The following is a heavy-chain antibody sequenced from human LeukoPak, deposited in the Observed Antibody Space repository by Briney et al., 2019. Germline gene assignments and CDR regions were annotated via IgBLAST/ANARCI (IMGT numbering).Heavy chain of an antibody. Sequence: PGGSLRLSCAASGFTFNNYALSWVRQAPGKGLEWVSAISGSGGSTYYADSVKGRFTISRDNSKNTLYLQMSSLRAEDTAVYYCAKEYFVWLFPFQHWGQGTLVTVSS. CDR2: ISGSGGST. CDR3: AKEYFVWLFPFQH. CDR1: GFTFNNYA. J-gene: IGHJ1*01. D-gene: IGHD3-9*01. V-gene: IGHV3-23*01.